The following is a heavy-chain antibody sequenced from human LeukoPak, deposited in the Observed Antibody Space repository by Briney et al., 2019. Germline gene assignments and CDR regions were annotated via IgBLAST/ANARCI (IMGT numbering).Heavy chain of an antibody. CDR1: GFSISSGYY. Sequence: SETLSLTCSVSGFSISSGYYWAWIRQPPGKGLEWVASTHKSRTHNYSPSLRSRVTISVDTSKNQFSLKMSSVTAADTAVYYCARSDYALLWSAHFDYWGQGTLVTVSS. D-gene: IGHD4-17*01. V-gene: IGHV4-38-2*02. CDR3: ARSDYALLWSAHFDY. J-gene: IGHJ4*02. CDR2: THKSRTH.